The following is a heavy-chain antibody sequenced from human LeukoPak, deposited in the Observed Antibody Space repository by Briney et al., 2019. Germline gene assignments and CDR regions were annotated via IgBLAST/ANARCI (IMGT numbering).Heavy chain of an antibody. CDR3: ARDTGYCSSTSCYRFDY. Sequence: ASVKVSCKASGYTFTGYYMHWVRQAPGQGLEWMGRINPNSGGTNYAQKFQGRVTMTRDTSISTAYMELSRLRSDDTAVYYCARDTGYCSSTSCYRFDYWGQGTLVTVSS. CDR1: GYTFTGYY. D-gene: IGHD2-2*02. CDR2: INPNSGGT. J-gene: IGHJ4*02. V-gene: IGHV1-2*06.